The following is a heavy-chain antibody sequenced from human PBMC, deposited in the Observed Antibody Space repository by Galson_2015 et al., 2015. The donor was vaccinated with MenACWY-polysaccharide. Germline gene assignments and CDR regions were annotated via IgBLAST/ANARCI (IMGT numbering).Heavy chain of an antibody. J-gene: IGHJ4*02. CDR2: IWHDGHVK. V-gene: IGHV3-33*06. CDR1: GFTLSHYG. CDR3: EKREARNSGPFDL. D-gene: IGHD6-19*01. Sequence: SLRLSCAASGFTLSHYGMHWVRQAPGRGLEWVAVIWHDGHVKYYADSVKGRFTISRDNSKSMLYLQMDSLRAEDTAVYHCEKREARNSGPFDLWGQGALVTVSS.